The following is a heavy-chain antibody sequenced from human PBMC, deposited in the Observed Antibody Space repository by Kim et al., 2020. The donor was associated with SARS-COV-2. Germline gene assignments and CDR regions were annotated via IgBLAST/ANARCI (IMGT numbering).Heavy chain of an antibody. Sequence: SETLSLTCTVSGGSISSYYWSWIRQPAGKGLEWIGRIYTSGSTNYNPSLKSRVTMSVDTSKNQFSLKLSSVTAADTAVYYCARGEYSSSWRDAFDIWGQGTMVTVSS. CDR3: ARGEYSSSWRDAFDI. D-gene: IGHD6-13*01. CDR2: IYTSGST. V-gene: IGHV4-4*07. CDR1: GGSISSYY. J-gene: IGHJ3*02.